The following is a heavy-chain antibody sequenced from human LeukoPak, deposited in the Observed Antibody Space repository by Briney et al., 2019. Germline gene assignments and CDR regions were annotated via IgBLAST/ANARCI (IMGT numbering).Heavy chain of an antibody. CDR2: ISSSGSTI. J-gene: IGHJ6*04. CDR1: GVTSSRYE. CDR3: AELGITMIGGV. Sequence: GGCLRHSPAHPGVTSSRYETNTVRQAPGKGLEWVSYISSSGSTIYYADSVKGRFTISRDNAKNSLYLQMNSLRAEDTAVYYCAELGITMIGGVWGKGTTVTVSS. D-gene: IGHD3-10*02. V-gene: IGHV3-48*03.